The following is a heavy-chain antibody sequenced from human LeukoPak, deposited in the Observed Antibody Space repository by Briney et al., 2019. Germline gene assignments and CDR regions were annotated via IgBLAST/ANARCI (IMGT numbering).Heavy chain of an antibody. CDR1: GFTFSTYA. CDR2: LSPSGGIT. J-gene: IGHJ3*02. Sequence: GGSLRLSCAASGFTFSTYAMSWVRQAPGKGLEWVSALSPSGGITYYEDSVKGRFTISRDNAKNSLYLQMNSLRAEGTAVYYCARVDCSGGSCYPLSDAFDIWGQGTMVTVSS. D-gene: IGHD2-15*01. CDR3: ARVDCSGGSCYPLSDAFDI. V-gene: IGHV3-23*01.